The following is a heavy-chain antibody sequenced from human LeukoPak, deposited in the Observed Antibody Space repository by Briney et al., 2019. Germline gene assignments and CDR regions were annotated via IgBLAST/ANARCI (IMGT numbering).Heavy chain of an antibody. CDR1: GGSISSYY. CDR2: IYYSGST. V-gene: IGHV4-59*01. J-gene: IGHJ4*02. CDR3: ARGGDGYNPFDY. D-gene: IGHD5-24*01. Sequence: SETLSLTCTVSGGSISSYYWSWIRQPPGKGLEWFGYIYYSGSTNYNPSLKSRVTISVDTSKNQFSLKLNSVIAADTAVYYCARGGDGYNPFDYWGQGTLVTVSS.